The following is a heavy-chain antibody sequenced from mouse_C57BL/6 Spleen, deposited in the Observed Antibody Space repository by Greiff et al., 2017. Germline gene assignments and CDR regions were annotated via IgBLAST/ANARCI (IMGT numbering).Heavy chain of an antibody. Sequence: EVKLEESGGGLVQPGGSLKLSCAASGFTFSDYYMYWVRQTPEKRLEWVAYISNGGGSTYYPDTVKGRFTISRDNAKNTLYLQMSRLKSEDTAMYYCARQAGRRAMDYWGQGTSVTVSS. CDR2: ISNGGGST. CDR1: GFTFSDYY. V-gene: IGHV5-12*01. J-gene: IGHJ4*01. CDR3: ARQAGRRAMDY.